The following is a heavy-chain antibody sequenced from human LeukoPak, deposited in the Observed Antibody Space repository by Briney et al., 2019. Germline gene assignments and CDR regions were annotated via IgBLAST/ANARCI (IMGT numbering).Heavy chain of an antibody. V-gene: IGHV3-11*01. CDR3: ARVQPHYYDSSGYPPDY. Sequence: GGSLRLSCAASGFTFSDYYMSWIRQAPGKGLEWVSYISSSGSTRYYADSVKGRFTISRDNAKNSLYLQMNSLRAEDTAVSYCARVQPHYYDSSGYPPDYWGQGTLVTVSS. CDR1: GFTFSDYY. CDR2: ISSSGSTR. J-gene: IGHJ4*02. D-gene: IGHD3-22*01.